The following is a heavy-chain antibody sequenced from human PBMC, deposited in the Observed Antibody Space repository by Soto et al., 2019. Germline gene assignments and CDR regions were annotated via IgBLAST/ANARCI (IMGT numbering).Heavy chain of an antibody. CDR1: GISVTSCDYY. CDR3: VRYRWDYWHFDI. J-gene: IGHJ2*01. CDR2: NYYSGST. V-gene: IGHV4-61*08. Sequence: QVQLQESGPGLVKPSQTLSLTSRVSGISVTSCDYYWSWTRQSPEKGLVWIGFNYYSGSTNYNTSLESRVTISLDASKNQFCPKLRSVTDAEKAVHSCVRYRWDYWHFDIWGRVAHVTVSS. D-gene: IGHD2-8*02.